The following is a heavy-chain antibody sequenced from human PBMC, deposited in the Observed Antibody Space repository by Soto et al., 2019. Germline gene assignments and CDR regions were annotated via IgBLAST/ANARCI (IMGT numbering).Heavy chain of an antibody. J-gene: IGHJ6*02. V-gene: IGHV3-23*01. D-gene: IGHD3-9*01. CDR3: AKFHGLGDILTGYDYYYYYYGMDV. Sequence: GGSLRLSCAASGFTFSSYAMSWVRQAPGKGLERVPAISGSGGSTYYADSVKGRFTISRDNSKNTLYLQMNSLRAEDTALYYCAKFHGLGDILTGYDYYYYYYGMDVWGQGTTVTVSS. CDR2: ISGSGGST. CDR1: GFTFSSYA.